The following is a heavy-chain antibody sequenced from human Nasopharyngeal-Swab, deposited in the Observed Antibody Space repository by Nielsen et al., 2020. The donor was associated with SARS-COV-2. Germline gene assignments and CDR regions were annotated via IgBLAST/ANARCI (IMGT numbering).Heavy chain of an antibody. V-gene: IGHV3-11*01. CDR1: GFTFSDYY. D-gene: IGHD5-18*01. J-gene: IGHJ6*02. CDR3: ARDGQLWWSRYYGMDV. CDR2: ISSSGSTI. Sequence: GESLKLSCAASGFTFSDYYMSWIRQAPGKGLEWVSYISSSGSTIYYADSVKGRFTISRDNAKNSLYLQMNSLRAEDTAVYYCARDGQLWWSRYYGMDVWGQGTTVTVSS.